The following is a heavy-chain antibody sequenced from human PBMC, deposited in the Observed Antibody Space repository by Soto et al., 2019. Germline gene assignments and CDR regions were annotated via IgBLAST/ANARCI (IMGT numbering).Heavy chain of an antibody. CDR2: IYYSGST. CDR1: GGTLISYY. V-gene: IGHV4-59*01. D-gene: IGHD6-19*01. Sequence: SETLSLSCTFSGGTLISYYWSLIRPPPGKGLEWIGYIYYSGSTNYNPSLKSRVTISVDTSKNQFSLKLSSVTAADTAVYYCARGGFLYSSGWYQGRWFDPWGQGTLVTVSS. J-gene: IGHJ5*02. CDR3: ARGGFLYSSGWYQGRWFDP.